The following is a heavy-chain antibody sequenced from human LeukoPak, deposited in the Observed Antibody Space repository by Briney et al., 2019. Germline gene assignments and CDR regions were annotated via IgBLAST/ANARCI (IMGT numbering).Heavy chain of an antibody. CDR1: GFTFSSHG. Sequence: GGSLRLSCAASGFTFSSHGMTWVRQAPGKGLEWVSAISGGGGSTYYADSVKGRSTISRDNSKNTLYLQMNSLRAEDTAVYYCAKFGLAGSGRYHDTFDIWGQGTMVTVSS. D-gene: IGHD3-10*01. CDR3: AKFGLAGSGRYHDTFDI. CDR2: ISGGGGST. J-gene: IGHJ3*02. V-gene: IGHV3-23*01.